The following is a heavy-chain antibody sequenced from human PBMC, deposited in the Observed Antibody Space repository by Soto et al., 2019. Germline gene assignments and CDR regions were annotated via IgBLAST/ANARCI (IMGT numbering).Heavy chain of an antibody. J-gene: IGHJ4*02. V-gene: IGHV3-7*01. CDR2: IKPDGSEK. Sequence: EVQLVESVGGLVQPGGSLRLSCAASGFIFNNYWMSWVRQAPGKGLEWVANIKPDGSEKNYVYSVKGRFTISRDNAKNSLDLQLKSLKDDDTAVYYCASVDIWGQGTMVNVSS. CDR1: GFIFNNYW. CDR3: ASVDI. D-gene: IGHD5-12*01.